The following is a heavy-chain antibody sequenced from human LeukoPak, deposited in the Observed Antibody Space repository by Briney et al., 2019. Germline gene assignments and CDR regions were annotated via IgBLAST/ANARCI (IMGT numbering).Heavy chain of an antibody. J-gene: IGHJ4*02. D-gene: IGHD6-6*01. V-gene: IGHV3-7*01. CDR3: ARIGYSSSSYDY. CDR2: VKEDGSTK. CDR1: GFTFSNYW. Sequence: GGSLRLSCAASGFTFSNYWMSWVRQAPGKGLEWVANVKEDGSTKYYVDSVKGRFTISRANAKNSVYLQISSLRVEDTAVYYCARIGYSSSSYDYWGQGTLVTVSS.